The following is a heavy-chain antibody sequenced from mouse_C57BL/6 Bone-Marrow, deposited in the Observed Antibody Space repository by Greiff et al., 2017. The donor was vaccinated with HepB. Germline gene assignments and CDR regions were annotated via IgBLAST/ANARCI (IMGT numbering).Heavy chain of an antibody. Sequence: QVQLQQSGAELVRPGASVKLSCKASGYTFTDYYINWVKQRPGQGLEWIARIYPGSGNTYYNEKFKGKATLTAEKSSSTAYMQLSSLTSEDSAVYFCASRREYFDVWGTGTTVTVSS. CDR1: GYTFTDYY. V-gene: IGHV1-76*01. CDR2: IYPGSGNT. J-gene: IGHJ1*03. CDR3: ASRREYFDV.